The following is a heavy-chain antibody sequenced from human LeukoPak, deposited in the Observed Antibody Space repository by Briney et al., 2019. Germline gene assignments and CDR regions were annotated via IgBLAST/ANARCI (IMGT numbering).Heavy chain of an antibody. V-gene: IGHV3-23*01. CDR2: ISDSGDFT. Sequence: GGSLRLSCAGSGFTFSSNAMSWVRQAPGKGLEWVSSISDSGDFTYYADAVKGRFTISRDNSKNTLFVQMSSLRADDTAVYYCAKGSRQFSRDKAGPIDYWGQGTLVTVSS. CDR1: GFTFSSNA. D-gene: IGHD6-19*01. J-gene: IGHJ4*02. CDR3: AKGSRQFSRDKAGPIDY.